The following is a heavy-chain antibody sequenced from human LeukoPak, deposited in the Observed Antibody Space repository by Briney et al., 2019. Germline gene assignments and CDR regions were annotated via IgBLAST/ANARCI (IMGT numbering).Heavy chain of an antibody. Sequence: SETLSLTCTVSGGSIGTYYWSWIRQPPGKGLEWIGYIYYSGSTNYNPSLKSRVTISLDTSKNQFSLKLSSVTAADTAVYYCARVYSIYWYFDLWGRGTLVTVSS. J-gene: IGHJ2*01. V-gene: IGHV4-59*01. CDR1: GGSIGTYY. CDR2: IYYSGST. CDR3: ARVYSIYWYFDL. D-gene: IGHD4-11*01.